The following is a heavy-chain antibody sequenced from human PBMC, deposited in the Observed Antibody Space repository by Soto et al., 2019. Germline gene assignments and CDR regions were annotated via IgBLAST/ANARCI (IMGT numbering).Heavy chain of an antibody. CDR3: ARVEMATMVYGMDV. V-gene: IGHV4-31*03. D-gene: IGHD5-12*01. CDR1: GGSISSGGYY. Sequence: QVQLQESGPGLVKPSQTLSLTCTVSGGSISSGGYYWSWIRQHPGKGLEWIGYIYYSGSTYYNPSLKSRVTISVDTSKNQFSRKLSSVTAADTAVYYCARVEMATMVYGMDVWGQGTTVTVSS. CDR2: IYYSGST. J-gene: IGHJ6*02.